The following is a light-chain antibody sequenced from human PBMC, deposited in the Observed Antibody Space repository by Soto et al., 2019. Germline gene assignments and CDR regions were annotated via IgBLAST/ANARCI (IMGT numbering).Light chain of an antibody. V-gene: IGKV3-20*01. Sequence: EIVLTQSPGTLSLSPGERATLSCRSSQSVSSSYSAWYQQKPGQAPRLLIYDVSSRATGIPDRFSGSGSGTDFTLTISRLEPEDFAVYYCQQYGSSPTFGQGTKVDIK. J-gene: IGKJ1*01. CDR3: QQYGSSPT. CDR1: QSVSSSY. CDR2: DVS.